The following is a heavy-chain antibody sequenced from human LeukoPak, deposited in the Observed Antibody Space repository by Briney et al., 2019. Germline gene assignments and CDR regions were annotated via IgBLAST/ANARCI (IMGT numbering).Heavy chain of an antibody. Sequence: PGASVKVSCKASGYTFTSYGISWVRQAPGQGLEWMGWISAYNGNTNYAQKLQGRVTMTTDTSTSTAYMELRSLRSDDTAVYYCARIIDQWGYYYYMDVWGKGTTVTVSS. CDR2: ISAYNGNT. D-gene: IGHD3-16*02. J-gene: IGHJ6*03. CDR1: GYTFTSYG. CDR3: ARIIDQWGYYYYMDV. V-gene: IGHV1-18*01.